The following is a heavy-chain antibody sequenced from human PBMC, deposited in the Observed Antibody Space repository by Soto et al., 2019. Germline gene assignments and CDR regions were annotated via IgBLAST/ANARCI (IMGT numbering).Heavy chain of an antibody. J-gene: IGHJ4*02. CDR1: GGSISNYY. CDR2: IYFSGST. D-gene: IGHD3-10*01. CDR3: ARRYGGAVDY. V-gene: IGHV4-59*08. Sequence: QVQLQESGPGLVKPSETLSLTCTVSGGSISNYYWSWIRQPPGKGLEWIGYIYFSGSTNYNPSSRVESPYQWTRPRTSFSLKLSSVTAADTAVYYCARRYGGAVDYWGQGTLVTVSS.